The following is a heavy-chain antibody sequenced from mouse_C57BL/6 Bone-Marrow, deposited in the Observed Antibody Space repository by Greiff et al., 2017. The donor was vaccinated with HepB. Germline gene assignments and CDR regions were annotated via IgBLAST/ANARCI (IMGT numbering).Heavy chain of an antibody. CDR1: GFSLTSYG. CDR3: ARETVVAPRKHAMDY. V-gene: IGHV2-2*01. CDR2: IWSGGST. J-gene: IGHJ4*01. D-gene: IGHD1-1*01. Sequence: VQLVESGPGLVQPSQSLSITCTVSGFSLTSYGVHWVRQSPGKGLEWLGVIWSGGSTDYNAAFISRLSISKDNSKSQVFFKMNSLQADDTAIYYWARETVVAPRKHAMDYWGQGTSVTVSS.